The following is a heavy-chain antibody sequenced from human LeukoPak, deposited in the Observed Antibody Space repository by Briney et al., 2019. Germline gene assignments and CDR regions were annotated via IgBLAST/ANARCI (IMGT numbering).Heavy chain of an antibody. CDR3: ARRGLYSSSTPNYFDY. CDR2: IYYSGST. V-gene: IGHV4-39*01. Sequence: SETLSLTCAVSGGSISSSNWWGWIRQPPGKGLEWIGSIYYSGSTYYNPSLKSRVTISVDTSKNQFSLKLSSVTAADTAVYYCARRGLYSSSTPNYFDYWGQGTLVTVSS. CDR1: GGSISSSNW. J-gene: IGHJ4*02. D-gene: IGHD6-6*01.